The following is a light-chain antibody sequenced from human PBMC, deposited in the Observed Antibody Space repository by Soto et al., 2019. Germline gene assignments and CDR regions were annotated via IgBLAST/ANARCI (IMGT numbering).Light chain of an antibody. V-gene: IGLV2-14*03. CDR1: SSDVGGYNY. J-gene: IGLJ2*01. CDR2: DVS. CDR3: SSYTSSNTVV. Sequence: QSALTQPASVSGCPGQSITISCTGTSSDVGGYNYVSWYQQHPGKAPKLMIYDVSNRPSGVSNRFSGSKSGNTASLTISGLQAEDETDYYCSSYTSSNTVVFGGGTKLTVL.